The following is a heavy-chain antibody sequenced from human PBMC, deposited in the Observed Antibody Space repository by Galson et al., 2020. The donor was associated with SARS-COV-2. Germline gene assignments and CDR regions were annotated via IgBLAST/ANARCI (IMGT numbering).Heavy chain of an antibody. Sequence: GGSLRLSCAASGLALSNSAMHWVRQAPGKGLEWVAIISSDGTNKYNSDSVKGRFTISRHISKNTRYVQMNSRRPEDTAVYYCARETDDNTSSWYDYWGQGARVSVSS. J-gene: IGHJ4*02. D-gene: IGHD6-13*01. CDR1: GLALSNSA. CDR3: ARETDDNTSSWYDY. V-gene: IGHV3-30*04. CDR2: ISSDGTNK.